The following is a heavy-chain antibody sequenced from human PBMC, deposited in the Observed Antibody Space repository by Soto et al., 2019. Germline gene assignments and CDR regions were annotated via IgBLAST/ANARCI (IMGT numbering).Heavy chain of an antibody. Sequence: EVQLLESGGGVVQPGGSLRLSCEASGFTFDNFAMNWARQPPGKGLEWVSSISGSGRSTYYTDSVNGRFTISRDNAKHTLSLQMNSLRGEDTATYFCVKGDRGDRLGEIWPPDDGFDVWGQGTLVAISS. CDR3: VKGDRGDRLGEIWPPDDGFDV. D-gene: IGHD3-10*01. J-gene: IGHJ3*01. V-gene: IGHV3-23*01. CDR2: ISGSGRST. CDR1: GFTFDNFA.